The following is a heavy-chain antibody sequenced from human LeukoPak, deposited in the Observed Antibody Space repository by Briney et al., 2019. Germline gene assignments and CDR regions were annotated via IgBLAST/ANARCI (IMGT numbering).Heavy chain of an antibody. Sequence: PGGTLRLSCAASGFSFRTYGMSWVRQAPGKRLEWVSGISGSGDNTHNADFVKGRFTISRDNSKNTLYLQMNSLRAEDTAVYYCAREHYFYHMDAWGEGTTVTVSS. CDR3: AREHYFYHMDA. J-gene: IGHJ6*03. CDR1: GFSFRTYG. V-gene: IGHV3-23*01. CDR2: ISGSGDNT.